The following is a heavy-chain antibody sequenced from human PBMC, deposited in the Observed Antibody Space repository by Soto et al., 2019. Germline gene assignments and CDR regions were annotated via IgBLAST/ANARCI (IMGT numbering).Heavy chain of an antibody. V-gene: IGHV5-51*01. CDR2: IYPGDSDT. D-gene: IGHD5-18*01. Sequence: GESLKISCKGSGYSFANYWIGWVRQMPGKGLEWMGIIYPGDSDTRYSPSFQGQVTISADKSISTAYLQWSSLKASDTAMYYCARGLPLVDTESPSQGVPFDPWGQGTLVTVSS. CDR3: ARGLPLVDTESPSQGVPFDP. J-gene: IGHJ5*02. CDR1: GYSFANYW.